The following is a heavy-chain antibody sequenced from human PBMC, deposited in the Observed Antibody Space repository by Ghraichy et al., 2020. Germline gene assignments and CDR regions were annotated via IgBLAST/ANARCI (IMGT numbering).Heavy chain of an antibody. V-gene: IGHV4-59*08. CDR2: IYYSGST. CDR3: ARQYSSGWLSWFDP. CDR1: GVSISSYY. J-gene: IGHJ5*02. D-gene: IGHD6-19*01. Sequence: SETLSLTCTVSGVSISSYYWSWIRQPPGKGLEWIGYIYYSGSTNYNPSLKSRITISVDTPKNQFSLKLSSVTAADTAVYYCARQYSSGWLSWFDPWGQGTLVTVSS.